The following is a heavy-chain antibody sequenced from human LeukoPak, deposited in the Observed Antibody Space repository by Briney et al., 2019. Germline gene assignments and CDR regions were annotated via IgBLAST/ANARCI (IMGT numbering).Heavy chain of an antibody. Sequence: GGSLRLSCAASGFSLSDYYMSWIRQAPGKGLEWISYISDDGTSIQYSDSVRGRFTISRDNARNSLYLQMNSLRADDTAVYYCARTRGLGPGGSFDLWGQGTLVPVSS. D-gene: IGHD3-10*01. J-gene: IGHJ5*02. CDR1: GFSLSDYY. V-gene: IGHV3-11*01. CDR2: ISDDGTSI. CDR3: ARTRGLGPGGSFDL.